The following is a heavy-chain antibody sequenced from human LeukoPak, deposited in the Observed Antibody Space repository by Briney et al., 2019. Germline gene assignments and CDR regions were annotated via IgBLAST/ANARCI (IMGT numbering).Heavy chain of an antibody. CDR3: ARDDISTGYSLFDY. CDR1: GFTFSSYT. J-gene: IGHJ4*02. V-gene: IGHV3-48*01. D-gene: IGHD3-22*01. CDR2: ISSSGSTI. Sequence: PGGSLRLSCAASGFTFSSYTMNWVRQAPGKGLEWVSYISSSGSTIYYADSVKGRLTISRDNVKNSLYLRMNSLRAEDPAVYYCARDDISTGYSLFDYWGQGTLVIVSS.